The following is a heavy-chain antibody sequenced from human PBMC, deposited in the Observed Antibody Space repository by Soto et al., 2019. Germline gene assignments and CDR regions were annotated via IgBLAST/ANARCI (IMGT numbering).Heavy chain of an antibody. CDR1: GYRFNDYA. Sequence: GASVKFSCKASGYRFNDYAISWVRQAPGQGLECMGWISAYSGQTNLAEKFKGRVTMTAEASTTTAYIELRSLRSDDTAIYFCVRDPRDYFGSGTSPHPWG. V-gene: IGHV1-18*01. D-gene: IGHD3-10*01. J-gene: IGHJ5*02. CDR3: VRDPRDYFGSGTSPHP. CDR2: ISAYSGQT.